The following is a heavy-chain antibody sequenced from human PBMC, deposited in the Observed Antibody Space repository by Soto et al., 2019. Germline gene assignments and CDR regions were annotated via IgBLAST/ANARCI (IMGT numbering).Heavy chain of an antibody. J-gene: IGHJ6*02. CDR1: GYTFTDYY. Sequence: ASVKVSCKNSGYTFTDYYMYWVRQAPGRGLEGLGWINPNSGDTNYAQKFQGRVTLTRDTSLSTAYLELSSLESDDTAEYYCATMLYYYYALDVWGQGTAVTVSS. CDR3: ATMLYYYYALDV. V-gene: IGHV1-2*02. D-gene: IGHD3-16*01. CDR2: INPNSGDT.